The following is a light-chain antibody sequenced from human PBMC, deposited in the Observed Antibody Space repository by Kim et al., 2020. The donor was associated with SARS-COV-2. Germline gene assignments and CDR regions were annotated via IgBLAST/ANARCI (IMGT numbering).Light chain of an antibody. Sequence: EIVMTQSPATLSVSPGERATLSCRASQSVSSNLAWYQQKPGQAPGLLIYGASIRATGIPARFSGSGSGTEFTLTISSLQSEDFAVYYCQQYNNWPPGSLHFGGGTKVDIK. J-gene: IGKJ4*01. CDR3: QQYNNWPPGSLH. CDR2: GAS. V-gene: IGKV3D-15*01. CDR1: QSVSSN.